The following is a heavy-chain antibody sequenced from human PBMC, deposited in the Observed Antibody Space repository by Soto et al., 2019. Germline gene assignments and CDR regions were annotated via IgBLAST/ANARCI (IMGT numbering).Heavy chain of an antibody. CDR3: ARVLFHGSVWGSYRPLDY. CDR2: ISGSGDST. Sequence: GGSLRLSCTASGFTFSSYAMNWVRQAPGKGLERVSAISGSGDSTYHADSVKGRFTISRDNSKNTLYLQMNSLRADDTALYYCARVLFHGSVWGSYRPLDYWGQGTLVTVSS. D-gene: IGHD3-16*02. V-gene: IGHV3-23*01. J-gene: IGHJ4*02. CDR1: GFTFSSYA.